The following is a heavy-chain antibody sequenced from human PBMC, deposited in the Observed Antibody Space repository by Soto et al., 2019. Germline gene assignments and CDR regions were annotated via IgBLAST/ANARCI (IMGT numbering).Heavy chain of an antibody. CDR1: VFPFSRFC. CDR2: IKQDGSEK. CDR3: ATNYYYGMDV. J-gene: IGHJ6*02. Sequence: GGSMKLSFSTSVFPFSRFCMNWVRQAPGKGLEWVANIKQDGSEKYYVDSVKGRFTISRDNAKNSLYLRMNSLRAEDTDMYYCATNYYYGMDVWGQGTTVTVSS. V-gene: IGHV3-7*05.